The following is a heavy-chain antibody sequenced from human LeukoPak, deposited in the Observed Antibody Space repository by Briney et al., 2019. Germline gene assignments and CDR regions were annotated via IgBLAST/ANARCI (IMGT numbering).Heavy chain of an antibody. CDR3: ARKDSFWYFDL. Sequence: SETLSLNCTVSSGSFSDYYWSWVRQPAGKGLEWIGRISTGGRTNYDPALMGRLTMSLDTSKNQFSLKLRSVTAADTAVYYCARKDSFWYFDLWGRGTLVTVSS. V-gene: IGHV4-4*07. CDR2: ISTGGRT. J-gene: IGHJ2*01. CDR1: SGSFSDYY.